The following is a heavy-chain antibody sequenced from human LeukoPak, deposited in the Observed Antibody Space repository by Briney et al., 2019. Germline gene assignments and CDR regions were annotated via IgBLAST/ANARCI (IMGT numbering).Heavy chain of an antibody. CDR2: IAPSSGTT. Sequence: ASVKVSCKASGYTFTSNYMHWVRQAPGQGLEWMGVIAPSSGTTSYAQKFQGRVTMTRDTSTSTLYMELSSLTSEDTAVYYCARGRPTDTFDYWGQGTLVTVSS. V-gene: IGHV1-46*01. D-gene: IGHD5-18*01. J-gene: IGHJ4*02. CDR3: ARGRPTDTFDY. CDR1: GYTFTSNY.